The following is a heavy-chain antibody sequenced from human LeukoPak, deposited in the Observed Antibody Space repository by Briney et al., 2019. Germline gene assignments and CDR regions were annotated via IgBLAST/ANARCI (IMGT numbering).Heavy chain of an antibody. V-gene: IGHV3-30*03. CDR3: ARDTYYYGSGSTDY. CDR1: GFTFSSYG. J-gene: IGHJ4*02. D-gene: IGHD3-10*01. Sequence: GGSLRLSCAASGFTFSSYGMHWVRQAPGKGLEWVAVISYDGSNKYYADSVKGRFTISRDNSKNTLYLQMNSLRAEDTAVYYYARDTYYYGSGSTDYWGQGALVTVSS. CDR2: ISYDGSNK.